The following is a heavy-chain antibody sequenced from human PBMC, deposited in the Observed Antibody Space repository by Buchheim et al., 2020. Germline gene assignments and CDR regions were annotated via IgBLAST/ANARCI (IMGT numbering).Heavy chain of an antibody. CDR1: GFTFSPYW. V-gene: IGHV3-7*03. D-gene: IGHD3-10*01. CDR2: IKQDGSEK. Sequence: EVQLVESGGGLVQPGGSLRLSCAASGFTFSPYWMSWVRQAPGKGLEWVANIKQDGSEKYYVGSVKGRFTISREKSKNSLYVQMNSLRAEDTAVYYCARERYYGSGSPFDYWGQGTL. CDR3: ARERYYGSGSPFDY. J-gene: IGHJ4*02.